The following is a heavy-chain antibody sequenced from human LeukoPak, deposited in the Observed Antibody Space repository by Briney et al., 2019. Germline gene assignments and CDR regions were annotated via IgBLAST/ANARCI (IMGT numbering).Heavy chain of an antibody. CDR3: ATSRRDTAMAALDY. V-gene: IGHV1-2*04. Sequence: GASVEVSCKASGYTFTGYYMHWVRQAPGQGLEWMGWINPNSGGTNYAQKFQGWVTMTRDTSISTAYMELSRLRSDDTAVYYCATSRRDTAMAALDYWGQGTLVTVSS. CDR2: INPNSGGT. J-gene: IGHJ4*02. D-gene: IGHD5-18*01. CDR1: GYTFTGYY.